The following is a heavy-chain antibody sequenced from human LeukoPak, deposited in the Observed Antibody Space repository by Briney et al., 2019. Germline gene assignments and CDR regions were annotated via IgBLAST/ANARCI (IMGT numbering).Heavy chain of an antibody. Sequence: GGSLRPSCAASGFTVSSNYMSWVRQAPGKGLEWVSVIYSGGSTYYADSVKGRFTISRDNSKNTLYLQMNSLRAEDTAVYYCASGDRGPCEFDYWGQGTLVTVSS. J-gene: IGHJ4*02. D-gene: IGHD3-22*01. CDR2: IYSGGST. CDR1: GFTVSSNY. CDR3: ASGDRGPCEFDY. V-gene: IGHV3-53*01.